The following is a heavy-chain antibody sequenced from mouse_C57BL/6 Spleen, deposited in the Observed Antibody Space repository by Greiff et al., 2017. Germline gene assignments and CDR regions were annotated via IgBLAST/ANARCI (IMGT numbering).Heavy chain of an antibody. V-gene: IGHV5-17*01. D-gene: IGHD1-1*01. J-gene: IGHJ1*03. CDR2: ISSGSSTI. CDR1: GFTFSDYG. Sequence: VMLVESGGGLVKPGGSLKLSCAASGFTFSDYGMHWVRQAPEKGLEWVAYISSGSSTIYYADTVKGRFTISRDNAKNTLFLQMTSLRSEDTAMYYCAGGPHYYGSSPYWYFDVWGTGTTVTVSS. CDR3: AGGPHYYGSSPYWYFDV.